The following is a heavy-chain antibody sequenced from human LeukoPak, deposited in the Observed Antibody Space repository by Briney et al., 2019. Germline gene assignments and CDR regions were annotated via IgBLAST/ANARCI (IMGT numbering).Heavy chain of an antibody. V-gene: IGHV4-61*01. CDR3: ARDRGSCGSDSCYHFDY. CDR2: IHYRGST. D-gene: IGHD2-21*02. J-gene: IGHJ4*02. CDR1: GGSVSSGSFY. Sequence: SETLSLTCTVSGGSVSSGSFYWSWIRQPPGKGLEWIGYIHYRGSTNYNPSLKSRVTISVDTFKNQFSLKLSSVTAADTAVYYCARDRGSCGSDSCYHFDYWGQGTLVTVYS.